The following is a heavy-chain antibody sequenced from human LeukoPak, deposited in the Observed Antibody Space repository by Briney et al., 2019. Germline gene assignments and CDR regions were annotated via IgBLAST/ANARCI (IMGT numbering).Heavy chain of an antibody. CDR1: GFTFSSYW. CDR3: AKDRIGRHYYYYMDV. J-gene: IGHJ6*03. CDR2: INSDGSST. Sequence: PGGSLRLSCAASGFTFSSYWMHWVRQAPGKGLVWVSRINSDGSSTSYADSVKGRFTISRDNAKNTLYLQMNSLRAEDTAVYYCAKDRIGRHYYYYMDVWGKGTTITVSS. V-gene: IGHV3-74*01.